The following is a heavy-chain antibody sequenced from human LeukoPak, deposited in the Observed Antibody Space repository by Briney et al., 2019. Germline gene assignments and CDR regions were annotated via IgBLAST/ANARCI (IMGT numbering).Heavy chain of an antibody. CDR2: IYYSGST. CDR3: ARGLAARPFYYYYGMDV. V-gene: IGHV4-59*01. CDR1: GGSISSYY. J-gene: IGHJ6*02. D-gene: IGHD6-6*01. Sequence: SETLSLTCTVSGGSISSYYWSWIRQPPGKGLEWIGYIYYSGSTNYNPSLKSRVTISVHTSKNQLSLKLSSVTAADTAVYYCARGLAARPFYYYYGMDVWGQGTTVTVSS.